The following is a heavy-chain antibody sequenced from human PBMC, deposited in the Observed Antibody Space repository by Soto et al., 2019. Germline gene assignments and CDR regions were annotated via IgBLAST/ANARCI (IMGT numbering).Heavy chain of an antibody. V-gene: IGHV3-30-3*01. J-gene: IGHJ4*02. Sequence: ESGGGVVQPGRSLRLSCAASGFTFSSYAMHWVRQAPGKGLEWVAVISYDGSNKYYADSVKGRFTISRDNSKNTLYLQMNSLRAEDTAVYYCARDLVRYDSSGISGYWGQGTLVTVSS. CDR1: GFTFSSYA. CDR2: ISYDGSNK. CDR3: ARDLVRYDSSGISGY. D-gene: IGHD3-22*01.